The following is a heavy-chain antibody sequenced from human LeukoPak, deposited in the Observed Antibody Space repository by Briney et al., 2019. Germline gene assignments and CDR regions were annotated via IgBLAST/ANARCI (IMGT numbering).Heavy chain of an antibody. D-gene: IGHD1-26*01. J-gene: IGHJ3*02. CDR3: ASIVGDVGAFDI. Sequence: GGSLRLSCAASGFTFSSYAMHWVRQAPGKGLEWVAVISYDGSNKYYADSVKGRFTISRDNSKNTLYLQMNSLRAEDTAVYYCASIVGDVGAFDIWGQGTMVTVSS. CDR1: GFTFSSYA. CDR2: ISYDGSNK. V-gene: IGHV3-30*04.